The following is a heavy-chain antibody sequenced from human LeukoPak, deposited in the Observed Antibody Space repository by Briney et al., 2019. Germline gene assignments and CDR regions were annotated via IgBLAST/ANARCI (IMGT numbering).Heavy chain of an antibody. Sequence: PGGSLRLSCAASGITFSTHWMYWVRHAPGKGLVWVSRINPDGSATMYADSLKGRFTISRDNAKNTLYLQLNSLRAEDTSIYYCGSGIAPEDSVAVDYWGQGTLVTVSS. CDR3: GSGIAPEDSVAVDY. J-gene: IGHJ4*02. CDR1: GITFSTHW. CDR2: INPDGSAT. V-gene: IGHV3-74*03. D-gene: IGHD6-13*01.